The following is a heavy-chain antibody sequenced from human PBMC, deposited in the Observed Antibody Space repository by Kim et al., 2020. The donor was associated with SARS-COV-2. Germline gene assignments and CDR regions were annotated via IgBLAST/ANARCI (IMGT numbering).Heavy chain of an antibody. J-gene: IGHJ6*02. Sequence: ASVKVSCKASGYTFTSYAMHWVRQAPGQRLEWMGWINAGNGNTKYSQKFQGRVTITRDTSASTAYMELSSLRSEDTAVYYCARGPIVLMVYAIPEYYYYGMDVWGQGTTVTVSS. V-gene: IGHV1-3*01. D-gene: IGHD2-8*01. CDR2: INAGNGNT. CDR3: ARGPIVLMVYAIPEYYYYGMDV. CDR1: GYTFTSYA.